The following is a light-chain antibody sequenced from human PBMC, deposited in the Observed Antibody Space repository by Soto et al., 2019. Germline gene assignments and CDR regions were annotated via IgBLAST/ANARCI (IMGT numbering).Light chain of an antibody. J-gene: IGKJ5*01. CDR2: AAS. Sequence: DIQLTQSPSFLSASVGDRVTITCRASQGISSYLAWYQQKPGKAPKLLIYAASTLQSGVPSRFSGSGSGTESTLTISTLQPQSFATSDCQEHNSYPPAITFGQGTRLEIK. CDR3: QEHNSYPPAIT. CDR1: QGISSY. V-gene: IGKV1-9*01.